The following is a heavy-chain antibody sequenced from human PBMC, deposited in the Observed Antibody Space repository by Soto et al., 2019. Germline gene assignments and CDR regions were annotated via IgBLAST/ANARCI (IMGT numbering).Heavy chain of an antibody. Sequence: PGGSLRLSCAASGFTFSSYAMSWVRQAPGKGLEWVSAISGSGGSTYYADSVKGRFTISRDNSKNTLYLQMSSLRAEDTAVYYCAKVHPPNCTNGVCYRDYYYGMDVWGQGTTVIVSS. D-gene: IGHD2-8*01. V-gene: IGHV3-23*01. CDR1: GFTFSSYA. CDR2: ISGSGGST. J-gene: IGHJ6*02. CDR3: AKVHPPNCTNGVCYRDYYYGMDV.